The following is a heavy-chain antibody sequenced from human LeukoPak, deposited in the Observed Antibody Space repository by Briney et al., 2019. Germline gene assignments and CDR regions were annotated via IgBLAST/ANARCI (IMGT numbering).Heavy chain of an antibody. V-gene: IGHV4-39*01. D-gene: IGHD3-22*01. Sequence: SETLSPTCTVSGASISSYYWGWIRQPPGKGLEWIGSIYYSGITYYNPSLKSRVTISVDTSKNQFSLRLSSVTAADAAVYYCARQRGYHYDSTTNRFSDLWGQGTRVTVSS. CDR1: GASISSYY. J-gene: IGHJ5*02. CDR2: IYYSGIT. CDR3: ARQRGYHYDSTTNRFSDL.